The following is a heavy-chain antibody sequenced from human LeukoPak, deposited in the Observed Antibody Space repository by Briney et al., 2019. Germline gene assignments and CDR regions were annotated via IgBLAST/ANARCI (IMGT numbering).Heavy chain of an antibody. J-gene: IGHJ5*02. CDR3: ARRNDPWSGPRNWFDP. CDR2: IYHSGST. V-gene: IGHV4-30-2*01. CDR1: GGSISSGIYS. Sequence: SQTLSLTCAISGGSISSGIYSWNWIRQPPGKGLEWIGYIYHSGSTYYNPSLKSRVTISVDRSKNQFSLKVSSVTAADTAIYYCARRNDPWSGPRNWFDPWGQGILVTVSS. D-gene: IGHD3-3*01.